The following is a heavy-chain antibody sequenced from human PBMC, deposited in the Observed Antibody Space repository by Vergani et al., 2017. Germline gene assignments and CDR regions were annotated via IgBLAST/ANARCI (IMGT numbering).Heavy chain of an antibody. J-gene: IGHJ6*03. D-gene: IGHD4-11*01. CDR2: IDHTGRP. CDR1: GGSFTSYH. Sequence: QVQLQQWGGGLLKPSETLSLTCVVNGGSFTSYHWTWIRQSPGEGLEWVGDIDHTGRPDYNSSLKSPLTMSVDKSRNQFSLTLNSVTATDTAIYFCARVNTETNGHLYYYYYMDVWGQGTAVTVS. V-gene: IGHV4-34*01. CDR3: ARVNTETNGHLYYYYYMDV.